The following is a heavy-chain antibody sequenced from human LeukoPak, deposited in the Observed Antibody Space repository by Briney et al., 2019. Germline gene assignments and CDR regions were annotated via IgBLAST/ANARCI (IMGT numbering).Heavy chain of an antibody. J-gene: IGHJ4*02. CDR3: ARDPTTLSARYYFDY. CDR1: GFTFSSYE. V-gene: IGHV3-48*03. Sequence: GGSLRLSCAASGFTFSSYEMNWVRQAPGKGLEWVSYISSSGSTIYYADSVKGRFTISRDNAKNSLYLQMNSLRAEDTAVYYCARDPTTLSARYYFDYWGQGTLVTVSS. D-gene: IGHD1-26*01. CDR2: ISSSGSTI.